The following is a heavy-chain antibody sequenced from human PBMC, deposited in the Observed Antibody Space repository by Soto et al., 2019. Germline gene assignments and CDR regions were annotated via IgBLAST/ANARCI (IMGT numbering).Heavy chain of an antibody. J-gene: IGHJ6*02. V-gene: IGHV4-34*01. Sequence: TSETLSLTCAVYGGSFSGYYWSWIRQPPGKGLEWIGEINHSGSTNYNPSLKSRVTISVDTSKNQFSLKLSSVTAADTAVYYCARGLRYYYYGMDVWGQGTTVTVSS. CDR3: ARGLRYYYYGMDV. CDR2: INHSGST. D-gene: IGHD4-17*01. CDR1: GGSFSGYY.